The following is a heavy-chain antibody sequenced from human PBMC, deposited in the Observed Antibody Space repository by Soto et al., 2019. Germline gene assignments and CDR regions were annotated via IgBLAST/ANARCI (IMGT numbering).Heavy chain of an antibody. CDR2: IIPIFGTA. CDR3: ARGWGHKGRGVRVYGNDYGMDV. CDR1: GGTFSSYA. J-gene: IGHJ6*02. Sequence: QVQLVQSGAEVKKPWSSVKVSCKASGGTFSSYAISWVRQAPGQGLEWMGGIIPIFGTANYAQKFQGRVTITADESTSTAYMELGSLRSEDTAVYYCARGWGHKGRGVRVYGNDYGMDVWGQGTTVTVSS. D-gene: IGHD3-10*01. V-gene: IGHV1-69*12.